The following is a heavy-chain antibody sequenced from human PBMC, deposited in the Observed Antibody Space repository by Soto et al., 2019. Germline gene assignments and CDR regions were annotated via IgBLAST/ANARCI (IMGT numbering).Heavy chain of an antibody. CDR3: ARGCDDCSSTSCYCNNWFDP. V-gene: IGHV4-59*12. CDR2: IYYSGST. D-gene: IGHD2-2*01. Sequence: SETLSLTCTVSGGSISSYYWSWIRQPPGKGLEWIGYIYYSGSTNYNPSLKSRVTISVDTSKNQFSLKLSSVTAADTAVYYCARGCDDCSSTSCYCNNWFDPWGQGTLVTVSS. J-gene: IGHJ5*02. CDR1: GGSISSYY.